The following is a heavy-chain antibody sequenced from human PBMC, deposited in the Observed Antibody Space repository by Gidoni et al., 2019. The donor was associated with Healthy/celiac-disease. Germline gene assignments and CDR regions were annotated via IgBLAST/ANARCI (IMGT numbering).Heavy chain of an antibody. CDR1: GFTFSSYA. J-gene: IGHJ3*02. V-gene: IGHV3-30-3*01. Sequence: QVQLVESGGGVVQPGRSLRLSCAASGFTFSSYAMHWVRQAPGKGLEWVAVISYDGSNKYYADSVKGRFTISRDNSKNTLYLQMNSLRAEDTAVYYCARVSPSIGRDAFDIWGQGTMVTVSS. CDR2: ISYDGSNK. D-gene: IGHD3-10*01. CDR3: ARVSPSIGRDAFDI.